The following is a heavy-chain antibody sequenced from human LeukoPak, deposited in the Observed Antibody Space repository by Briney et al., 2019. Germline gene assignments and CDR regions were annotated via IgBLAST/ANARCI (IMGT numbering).Heavy chain of an antibody. Sequence: RASETLSLTCAVYGGSFSGYYWSWIRQPPGKGLEWIGEINHSGSTNYNPSLKSRVTISVDTSKNQFSLKLSSVTAADTAVYYWARGRGRLFDYWGQGTLVTVSS. CDR3: ARGRGRLFDY. V-gene: IGHV4-34*01. J-gene: IGHJ4*02. CDR2: INHSGST. CDR1: GGSFSGYY. D-gene: IGHD1-26*01.